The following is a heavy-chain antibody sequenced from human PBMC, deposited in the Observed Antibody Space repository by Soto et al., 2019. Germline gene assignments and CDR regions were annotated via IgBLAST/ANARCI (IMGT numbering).Heavy chain of an antibody. CDR3: AREVIAARPPFDY. CDR2: INSDGSST. Sequence: EVQLVESGGGLVQPGGSLRLSCAASGFTFSSYWMHWVRQAPGKGLVWVSRINSDGSSTSYADSVKGRFTISRDNAKNTLYLQMNSLRAEDAAVYYCAREVIAARPPFDYWGQGTLVTVSS. V-gene: IGHV3-74*01. D-gene: IGHD6-6*01. CDR1: GFTFSSYW. J-gene: IGHJ4*02.